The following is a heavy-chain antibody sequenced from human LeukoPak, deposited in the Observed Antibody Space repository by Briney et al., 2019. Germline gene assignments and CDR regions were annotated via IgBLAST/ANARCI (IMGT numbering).Heavy chain of an antibody. J-gene: IGHJ6*04. Sequence: SETLSLTCTVSGGSISSYYWSRIRQPAGKGLEWIGRIYTSGSTNYNPSLKSRVTISVDTSKNQFSLKLSSVTAADTAVYYCARDPRTTVTTSYYYYGMDVWGKGTTVTVSS. CDR3: ARDPRTTVTTSYYYYGMDV. CDR2: IYTSGST. D-gene: IGHD4-17*01. V-gene: IGHV4-4*07. CDR1: GGSISSYY.